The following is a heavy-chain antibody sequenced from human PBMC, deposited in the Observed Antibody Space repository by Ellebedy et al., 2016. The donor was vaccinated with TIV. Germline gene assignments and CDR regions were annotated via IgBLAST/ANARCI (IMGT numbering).Heavy chain of an antibody. CDR3: ARETSSSGSFFDY. CDR2: IYYSGST. D-gene: IGHD6-19*01. CDR1: GGSISSYY. J-gene: IGHJ4*02. V-gene: IGHV4-59*01. Sequence: SETLSLTXTVSGGSISSYYWSWIRQPPGKGLEWIGYIYYSGSTNYNPSLKSRVTISVDTSKNQFSLKLSSVTAADTAVYYCARETSSSGSFFDYWGQGTLVTVSS.